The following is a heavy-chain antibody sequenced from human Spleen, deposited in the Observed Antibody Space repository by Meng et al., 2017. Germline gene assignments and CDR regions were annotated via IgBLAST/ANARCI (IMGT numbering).Heavy chain of an antibody. Sequence: QVQRVQSGAEVQKPGSSVKFSCKASGGTFSSYAISWVRQAPGQGLEWMGGIIPAFGAPNHAQKFQGRVRITADESTTTAYMELSGLRSDDTAMYYCARDEDISAAGKLFGDYWGQGTLVTVSS. D-gene: IGHD6-25*01. CDR1: GGTFSSYA. V-gene: IGHV1-69*12. CDR3: ARDEDISAAGKLFGDY. CDR2: IIPAFGAP. J-gene: IGHJ4*02.